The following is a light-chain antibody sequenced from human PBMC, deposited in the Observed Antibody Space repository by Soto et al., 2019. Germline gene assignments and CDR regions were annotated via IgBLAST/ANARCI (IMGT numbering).Light chain of an antibody. CDR3: QQYNTFWT. V-gene: IGKV1-5*03. Sequence: DIQMTQSPSTLSASVVARVTITCRASQSTSSYLAWYQQKPGKAPKLLIYQASSLENGVPSRFSGSGSGTEFTLTISSLQPDDVATYYCQQYNTFWTFGQGTKVDIK. J-gene: IGKJ1*01. CDR1: QSTSSY. CDR2: QAS.